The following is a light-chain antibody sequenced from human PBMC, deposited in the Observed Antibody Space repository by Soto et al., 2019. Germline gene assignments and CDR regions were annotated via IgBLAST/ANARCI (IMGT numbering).Light chain of an antibody. CDR1: SSDVGGYNY. J-gene: IGLJ1*01. Sequence: QSVLTQPASVSGSPGQSITISCTGTSSDVGGYNYVSWYQHHPGKAPKLMIYDVSNRPSGVSNRFSGSKSGNTASLTISGLQAEDEADYYCCSYGGSYVFGTGTKVTVL. CDR3: CSYGGSYV. V-gene: IGLV2-14*03. CDR2: DVS.